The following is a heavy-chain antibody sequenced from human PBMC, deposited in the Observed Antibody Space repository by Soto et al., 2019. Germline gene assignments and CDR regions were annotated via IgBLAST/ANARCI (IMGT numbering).Heavy chain of an antibody. V-gene: IGHV3-23*01. D-gene: IGHD2-21*02. CDR2: ISGSGVST. J-gene: IGHJ4*02. Sequence: EVQLLESGGGLVQPGGSLRLSCAASGFTFSSYAMTWVRQAPGKGLEWVSGISGSGVSTYYADSVKGRFTISRDNSKNTLYLQMSSLRAEDTALYYCAKGSRADCYSDSGYWGRGTLVTVSS. CDR1: GFTFSSYA. CDR3: AKGSRADCYSDSGY.